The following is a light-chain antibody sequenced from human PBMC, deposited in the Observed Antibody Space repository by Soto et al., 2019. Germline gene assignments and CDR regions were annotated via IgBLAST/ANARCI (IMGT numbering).Light chain of an antibody. J-gene: IGLJ2*01. CDR3: QSYDNRPHVL. V-gene: IGLV1-40*01. Sequence: QSVLTQPPSVSGVPGQRVTISCTGSSSNIGAGYDVNWYQQLPGRAPKLLIYDTTNRPSGVPDRFSGAKSGTSASLTITGLQAEDEADYYCQSYDNRPHVLFGGGTKVTVL. CDR1: SSNIGAGYD. CDR2: DTT.